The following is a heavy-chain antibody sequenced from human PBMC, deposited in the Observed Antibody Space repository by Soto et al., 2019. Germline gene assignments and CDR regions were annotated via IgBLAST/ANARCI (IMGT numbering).Heavy chain of an antibody. D-gene: IGHD2-8*01. CDR2: IKKDGSRT. J-gene: IGHJ3*02. V-gene: IGHV3-7*05. CDR1: GFSLGSYW. Sequence: EAQLVESGGGLVQPGGSLRLSCEASGFSLGSYWMTWVRQAPGKGLEWVANIKKDGSRTSYLDSVRGRFTISRDNVGNSLSLQMDSLRAEDTGLYFCARDVSPGTSTLYLDAFDIWGQVTMVTVSS. CDR3: ARDVSPGTSTLYLDAFDI.